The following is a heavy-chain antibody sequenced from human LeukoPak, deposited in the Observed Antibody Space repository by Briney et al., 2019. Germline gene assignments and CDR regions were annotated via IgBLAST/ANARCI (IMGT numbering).Heavy chain of an antibody. V-gene: IGHV3-48*01. CDR2: ISTSTSVV. Sequence: PGGSLRLSCAASEFTFTRSNMNWFRQAPGKGLEWISYISTSTSVVSYADSVKGRFTISRDNAKNPLYLQMKSLRAEDTAVYYCAREAVTYGPIYYYMAVWGKGTTVTVSS. CDR1: EFTFTRSN. D-gene: IGHD4-17*01. CDR3: AREAVTYGPIYYYMAV. J-gene: IGHJ6*03.